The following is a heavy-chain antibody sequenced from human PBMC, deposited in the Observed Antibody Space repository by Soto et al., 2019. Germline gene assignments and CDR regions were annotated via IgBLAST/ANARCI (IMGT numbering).Heavy chain of an antibody. CDR1: GGSISSYY. J-gene: IGHJ6*03. D-gene: IGHD3-16*01. CDR2: IYYSGST. Sequence: SETLSLTCAVYGGSISSYYWSWIRQPPGKGLEWIGYIYYSGSTNYNPSLKSRVSISVDTSRNQFSLKLSSVTAADTAVYYCAREGLLGRGSWYYMDVWGKGTMVTVSS. CDR3: AREGLLGRGSWYYMDV. V-gene: IGHV4-59*01.